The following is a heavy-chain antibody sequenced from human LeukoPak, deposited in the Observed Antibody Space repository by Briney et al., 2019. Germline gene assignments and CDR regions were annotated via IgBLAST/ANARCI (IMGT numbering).Heavy chain of an antibody. CDR1: GGSISSYY. CDR2: IYYSGST. Sequence: SETLPLTCTVSGGSISSYYWSWIRQPPGKGLEWIGYIYYSGSTNYNPSLKSRVTISVDTSKNQFSLKLSSVTAADTAVYYCALLNSMVVVVWGQGTLVTVSS. J-gene: IGHJ4*02. CDR3: ALLNSMVVVV. D-gene: IGHD3-22*01. V-gene: IGHV4-59*01.